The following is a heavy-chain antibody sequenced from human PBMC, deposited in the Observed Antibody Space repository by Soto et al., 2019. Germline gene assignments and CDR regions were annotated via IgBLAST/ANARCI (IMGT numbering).Heavy chain of an antibody. J-gene: IGHJ4*02. CDR1: GFTFSSYA. CDR3: AKELEMATIGFGRIDY. CDR2: ISGSGGST. V-gene: IGHV3-23*01. Sequence: PGGSMRLSCAASGFTFSSYAMSWVRQAPGKGLEWVSAISGSGGSTYYADSVKGRFTISRDNSKNTLYLQMNSLRAEDTAVYYCAKELEMATIGFGRIDYWGQGTLVTVS. D-gene: IGHD5-12*01.